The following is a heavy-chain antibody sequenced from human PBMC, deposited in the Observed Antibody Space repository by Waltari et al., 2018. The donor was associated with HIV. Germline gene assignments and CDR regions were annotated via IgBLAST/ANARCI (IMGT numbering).Heavy chain of an antibody. D-gene: IGHD5-18*01. CDR3: ARAADTDMDPYYYYGMDV. CDR2: INHSGST. V-gene: IGHV4-34*01. CDR1: GGSFSGYY. J-gene: IGHJ6*02. Sequence: QVQLQQWGAGLLKPSETLSLTCAVYGGSFSGYYWSWIRQPPGKGLEWIGEINHSGSTNYNPSLKSRVTISVDTSKNQFSLKLSSVTAADTAVYYCARAADTDMDPYYYYGMDVWGQGTTVTVSS.